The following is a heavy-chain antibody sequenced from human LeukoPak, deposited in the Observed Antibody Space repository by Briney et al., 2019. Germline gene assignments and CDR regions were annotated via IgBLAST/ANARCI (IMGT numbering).Heavy chain of an antibody. D-gene: IGHD6-6*01. CDR2: FDPEDGET. CDR3: ATDLGSSSYVNY. Sequence: GASVKVSCKVSGYTLTELSMHWVRQAPGKGLEWMGGFDPEDGETIYAQKFQGRVTMTEDTSTDTACMELSSLRSEDTAVYYCATDLGSSSYVNYWGQGTLVTVSS. J-gene: IGHJ4*02. V-gene: IGHV1-24*01. CDR1: GYTLTELS.